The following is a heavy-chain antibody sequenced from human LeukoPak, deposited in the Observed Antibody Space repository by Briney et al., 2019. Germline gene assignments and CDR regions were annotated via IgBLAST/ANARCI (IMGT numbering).Heavy chain of an antibody. CDR2: IKQDGSEK. D-gene: IGHD6-13*01. Sequence: GGSLRLSCVASGFTFSDYYMSWVRQAPGKGLEWVANIKQDGSEKYYLDSVKGRFTISRDNAKNSLYLQMNSLRAEDTAVYYCARDRRWYSSSWYGYYFDYWGQGTLVTVSS. CDR3: ARDRRWYSSSWYGYYFDY. V-gene: IGHV3-7*01. CDR1: GFTFSDYY. J-gene: IGHJ4*02.